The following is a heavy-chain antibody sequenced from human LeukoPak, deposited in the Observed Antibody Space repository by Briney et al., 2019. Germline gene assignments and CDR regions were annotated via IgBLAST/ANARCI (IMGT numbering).Heavy chain of an antibody. Sequence: TSVKVSCKASGYHFTGYHVHWVRQAPGQGLEWMGRISTDSGDINNAPKFQGRVTMTRDTSINTANMELSRLTSDDAAVYYCAGLGSTVEGRIDPWGQGTPVTVSS. V-gene: IGHV1-2*02. CDR3: AGLGSTVEGRIDP. J-gene: IGHJ5*02. CDR1: GYHFTGYH. D-gene: IGHD3-10*01. CDR2: ISTDSGDI.